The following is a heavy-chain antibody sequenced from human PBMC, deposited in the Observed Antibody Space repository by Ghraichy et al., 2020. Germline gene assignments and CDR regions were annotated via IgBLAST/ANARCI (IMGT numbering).Heavy chain of an antibody. V-gene: IGHV3-23*01. CDR1: GFTFSSYT. Sequence: LSLTCAASGFTFSSYTMTWVRHAPGKGLEWVSTISGSGRTTYYADSVKGRFTMSRDNSENTLYLQMNSLRTEDAAIYYCAKAWGYCSGGTCPPYNWFDPWGQRTLVTVSS. J-gene: IGHJ5*02. D-gene: IGHD2-15*01. CDR2: ISGSGRTT. CDR3: AKAWGYCSGGTCPPYNWFDP.